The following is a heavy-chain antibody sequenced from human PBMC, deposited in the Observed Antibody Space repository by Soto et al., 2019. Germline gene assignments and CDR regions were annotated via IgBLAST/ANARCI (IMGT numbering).Heavy chain of an antibody. CDR1: GFTFSSHT. Sequence: EVDLVESGGGLAKPGGALRLSCTDSGFTFSSHTMNWVRQAPGKGLEWVSSMSATGSDIYYGDSVMGRFTISRDTAKNSLYLQLNNLRVEDTAVYYCARGYDVVRVPVAIRVGYFDHWGQGTVVTVSS. CDR2: MSATGSDI. D-gene: IGHD3-16*01. J-gene: IGHJ4*02. V-gene: IGHV3-21*01. CDR3: ARGYDVVRVPVAIRVGYFDH.